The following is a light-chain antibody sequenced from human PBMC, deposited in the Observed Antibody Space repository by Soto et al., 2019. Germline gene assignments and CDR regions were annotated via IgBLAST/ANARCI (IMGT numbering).Light chain of an antibody. J-gene: IGLJ1*01. V-gene: IGLV2-14*01. CDR2: GVK. Sequence: QSALTQPASVSGSPGQSITISCTGSGRDIGAYDYVSWYQQHPGKAPKLIIYGVKNRPSGVSNRFSASKSAFTASLNISGHQTEDEADYYCSSYTTSYFYVFGPGAKLTVL. CDR1: GRDIGAYDY. CDR3: SSYTTSYFYV.